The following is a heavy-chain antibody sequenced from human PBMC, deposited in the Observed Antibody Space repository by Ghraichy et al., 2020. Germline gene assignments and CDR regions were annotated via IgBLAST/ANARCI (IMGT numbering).Heavy chain of an antibody. J-gene: IGHJ6*02. CDR1: GLGVSSNY. CDR2: LYSDGTP. CDR3: AIDRRYCGNNCYLYYYYGMDV. V-gene: IGHV3-53*01. Sequence: GGSLRLSCAASGLGVSSNYMSWVRQAPGKGLEWVAILYSDGTPFYADSVRGRFTISRDESRNTMYLQMNNLRAEDTAVYYCAIDRRYCGNNCYLYYYYGMDVSGRGTPSAVSS. D-gene: IGHD2-21*01.